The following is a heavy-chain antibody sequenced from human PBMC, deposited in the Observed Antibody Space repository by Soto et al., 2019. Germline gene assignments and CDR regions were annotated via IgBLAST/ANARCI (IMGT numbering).Heavy chain of an antibody. J-gene: IGHJ6*02. CDR1: GYTFTNYY. CDR2: IDGDSGDT. CDR3: ARTPNNGRAGVYGMDV. Sequence: QVQLVQSGAEVKKPGASVKVSCKASGYTFTNYYIHWVRQAPGQGLEWMGWIDGDSGDTKDAQKFQGWVTMTRDTSINTAYMDLSRLTSNDTAVYYCARTPNNGRAGVYGMDVRGQGTTVTVSS. D-gene: IGHD2-8*01. V-gene: IGHV1-2*04.